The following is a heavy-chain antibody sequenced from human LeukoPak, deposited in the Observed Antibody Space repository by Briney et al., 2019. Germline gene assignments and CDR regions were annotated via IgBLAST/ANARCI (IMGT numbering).Heavy chain of an antibody. J-gene: IGHJ6*02. CDR2: ISGSGGST. CDR1: GFTFSSYA. Sequence: PGGSLRLSCAASGFTFSSYAMSWVRQAPGKGLEWVSAISGSGGSTYYADSVKGRFTISRDNSKNMLYLQMNSLRAEDTAVYYCARVGPWGQLYYYYGMDVWGQGTTVTVSS. V-gene: IGHV3-23*01. CDR3: ARVGPWGQLYYYYGMDV. D-gene: IGHD7-27*01.